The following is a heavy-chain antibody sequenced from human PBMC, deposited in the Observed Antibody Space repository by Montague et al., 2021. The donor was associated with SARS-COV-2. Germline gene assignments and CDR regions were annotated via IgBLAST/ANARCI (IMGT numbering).Heavy chain of an antibody. J-gene: IGHJ4*01. Sequence: SETLSLTCAISGGSASGYYWAWIRQPPGKGLEWIGYMYYTGTSYYNPSLKSRVSMSIDTSENHFSLNLTSVAAADTGVYYCARGLGYTSMFRFFDYWGHGAQVTVSS. CDR1: GGSASGYY. V-gene: IGHV4-59*02. CDR3: ARGLGYTSMFRFFDY. CDR2: MYYTGTS. D-gene: IGHD2-2*02.